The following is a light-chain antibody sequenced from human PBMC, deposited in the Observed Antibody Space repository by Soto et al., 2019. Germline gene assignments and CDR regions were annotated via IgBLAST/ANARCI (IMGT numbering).Light chain of an antibody. Sequence: DIQLTQSLSTLSASVGDRVTIPCRASQSFSGWLAWYRQKPGKAPNSLIYKGSSLESGVPSRFSGSGSGTVFTLTISSLQPDDFATYYCQQYLSYPITFGQGTRLEIK. CDR3: QQYLSYPIT. J-gene: IGKJ5*01. V-gene: IGKV1-5*03. CDR2: KGS. CDR1: QSFSGW.